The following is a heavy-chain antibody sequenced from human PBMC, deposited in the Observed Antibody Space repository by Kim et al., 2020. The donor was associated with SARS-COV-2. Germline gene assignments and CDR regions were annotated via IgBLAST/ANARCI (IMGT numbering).Heavy chain of an antibody. CDR1: GYSFTSYW. D-gene: IGHD3-10*01. Sequence: GESLKLSCKGSGYSFTSYWISWVRQMPGKGLEWMGRIDPSDSYTNYSPSFQGHVTISADKSISTAYLQWSSLKASDTAMYYCARQPSSHYYGSGSYSVPYYFDYWGQGTLVTVSS. CDR2: IDPSDSYT. CDR3: ARQPSSHYYGSGSYSVPYYFDY. V-gene: IGHV5-10-1*01. J-gene: IGHJ4*02.